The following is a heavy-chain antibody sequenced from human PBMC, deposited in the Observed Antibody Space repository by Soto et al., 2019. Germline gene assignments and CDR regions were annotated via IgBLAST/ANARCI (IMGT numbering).Heavy chain of an antibody. CDR1: GFTFSRYD. CDR2: IGPAGDT. D-gene: IGHD6-13*01. V-gene: IGHV3-13*01. J-gene: IGHJ4*02. Sequence: EVQLVESGGGLVQPGGSLRLSCAASGFTFSRYDMHWVRQPPGKGLEWVSAIGPAGDTYYPGSVQVRFTISRDNAKNSLYLQVNTLRAEDPAIYYCATGGWGSSWYEGGSRIDYWGPGTLVTVSS. CDR3: ATGGWGSSWYEGGSRIDY.